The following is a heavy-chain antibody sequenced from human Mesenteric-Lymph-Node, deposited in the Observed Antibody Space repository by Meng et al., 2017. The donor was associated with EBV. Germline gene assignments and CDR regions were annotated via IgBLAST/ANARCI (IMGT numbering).Heavy chain of an antibody. CDR3: ARRWVLRTPFDF. V-gene: IGHV4-4*02. CDR1: GVFMSRVSW. Sequence: QAALEQSRQGVVQPSWIPSLTCAVSGVFMSRVSWCSWGRQPPGKGLEWIGEVCNSASTNYNQSLETRGIISLDKSKNQFSLRLSSVTAADTAVYLCARRWVLRTPFDFWGQGSLVTVSS. CDR2: VCNSAST. D-gene: IGHD3-16*01. J-gene: IGHJ4*02.